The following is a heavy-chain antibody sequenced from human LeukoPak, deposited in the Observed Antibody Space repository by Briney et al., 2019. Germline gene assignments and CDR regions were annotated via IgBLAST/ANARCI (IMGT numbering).Heavy chain of an antibody. CDR1: GYSISSGYY. D-gene: IGHD6-19*01. J-gene: IGHJ4*02. CDR3: AITVAGNDDY. CDR2: IYHSGST. V-gene: IGHV4-38-2*02. Sequence: PSETLSLTCTVPGYSISSGYYWGWIRQPPGKGLEWIGSIYHSGSTYYNPSLKSRVTISVDTSKNQFSLKLSSVTAADTAVYYCAITVAGNDDYWGQGTLVTVSS.